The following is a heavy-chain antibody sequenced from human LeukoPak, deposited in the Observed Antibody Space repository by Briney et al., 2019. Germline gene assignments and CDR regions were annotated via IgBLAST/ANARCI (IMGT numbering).Heavy chain of an antibody. CDR3: ARDPMYNGGNSGAFDF. D-gene: IGHD4-23*01. V-gene: IGHV3-11*01. J-gene: IGHJ3*01. CDR1: GFIFSDHF. Sequence: GGSLRLSCAASGFIFSDHFMTWIRQVPGKGLEWISYISGSGATYYADSVKGRFTTSRDNAQNSLWLQMNSLRVEDTAVYYCARDPMYNGGNSGAFDFWGQGTLVTVSS. CDR2: ISGSGAT.